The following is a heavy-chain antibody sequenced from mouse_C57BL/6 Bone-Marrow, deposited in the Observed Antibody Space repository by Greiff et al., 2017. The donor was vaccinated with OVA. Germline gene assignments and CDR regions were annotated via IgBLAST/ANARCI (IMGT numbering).Heavy chain of an antibody. CDR3: AVDPYYCGSPYAMDY. Sequence: VKLVESGPGLVKPSQSLFLTCSITGFPITSGYYWIWIRQSPGKPLEWMGYITHSGETFYNPSLQSPISITRETSKNQFFLQLNSVTTEDTTMYYCAVDPYYCGSPYAMDYWGQGTSVTVSS. CDR2: ITHSGET. CDR1: GFPITSGYY. J-gene: IGHJ4*01. D-gene: IGHD1-1*01. V-gene: IGHV12-3*01.